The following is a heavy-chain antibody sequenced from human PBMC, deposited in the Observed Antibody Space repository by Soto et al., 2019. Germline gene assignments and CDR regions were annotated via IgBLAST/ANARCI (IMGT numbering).Heavy chain of an antibody. CDR3: ASLSRSCLADNGFDH. CDR1: GGSFSSDY. J-gene: IGHJ5*02. V-gene: IGHV4-34*01. Sequence: SETLSLTCAVSGGSFSSDYWSWIRHPPGKGLEWIGEINHSGSTNYNPSLKSRVSISVDTSKNQFSLKVSSVTAADTAVYYCASLSRSCLADNGFDHWGQGTLVTVSS. CDR2: INHSGST.